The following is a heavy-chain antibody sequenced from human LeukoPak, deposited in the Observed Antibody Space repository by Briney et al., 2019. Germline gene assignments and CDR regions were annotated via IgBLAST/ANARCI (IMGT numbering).Heavy chain of an antibody. CDR3: AREGDVSGRNWFDP. Sequence: ASVKVSCKASGGTFSSYAISWVRQAPGQGLEWMGWINPSSGGTNYAQKFQGWVTMTRDTSISTAYMELSRLRSDDTAVYYCAREGDVSGRNWFDPWGQGTLVTVSS. CDR2: INPSSGGT. J-gene: IGHJ5*02. V-gene: IGHV1-2*04. D-gene: IGHD3-10*01. CDR1: GGTFSSYA.